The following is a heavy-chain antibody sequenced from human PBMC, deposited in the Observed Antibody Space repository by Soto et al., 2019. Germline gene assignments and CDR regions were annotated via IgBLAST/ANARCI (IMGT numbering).Heavy chain of an antibody. V-gene: IGHV1-18*01. CDR1: GYTFTSYG. CDR3: AREWKYCSGGSCYSFWFDP. Sequence: QVQLVQSGAEVKKPGASVKVSCKASGYTFTSYGISWVRQAPGQGLEWMGWISAYNGNTNYAQKLQGRVTMTTDTSTSTAYMELRSLRSDDTAVYYCAREWKYCSGGSCYSFWFDPWGQGTLVTVSS. J-gene: IGHJ5*02. CDR2: ISAYNGNT. D-gene: IGHD2-15*01.